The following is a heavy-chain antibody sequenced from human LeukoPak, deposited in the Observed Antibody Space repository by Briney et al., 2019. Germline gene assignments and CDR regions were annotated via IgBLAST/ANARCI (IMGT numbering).Heavy chain of an antibody. V-gene: IGHV4-30-4*08. J-gene: IGHJ6*03. CDR2: IYYSGST. CDR3: ARYSVVVVPAAITSNYYYYYYMDV. Sequence: PSQTLSLTCTVSGGSISSGDYYRSWIRQPPGKGLEWIGYIYYSGSTYYNPSLKSRVTISVDTSKNQFSLKLSSVTAADTAVYYCARYSVVVVPAAITSNYYYYYYMDVWGKGTTVTVSS. CDR1: GGSISSGDYY. D-gene: IGHD2-2*02.